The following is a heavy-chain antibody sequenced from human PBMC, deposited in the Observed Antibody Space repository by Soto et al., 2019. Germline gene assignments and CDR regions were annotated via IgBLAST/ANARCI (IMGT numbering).Heavy chain of an antibody. CDR1: GGTFSSYR. V-gene: IGHV1-69*13. J-gene: IGHJ4*02. D-gene: IGHD6-13*01. CDR2: IVPIYRTA. Sequence: SVKVSCKASGGTFSSYRINWVRQAPGQGLEWVGGIVPIYRTADYAQKFQGRVTVTADESARTAYMELRSLKSQDTAAYYCARDSGAKLSSSWGQGTLVTVSS. CDR3: ARDSGAKLSSS.